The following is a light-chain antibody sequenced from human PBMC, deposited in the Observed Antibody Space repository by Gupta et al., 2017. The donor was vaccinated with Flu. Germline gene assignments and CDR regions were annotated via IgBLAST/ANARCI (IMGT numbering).Light chain of an antibody. V-gene: IGKV1-39*01. J-gene: IGKJ1*01. CDR3: QRSYSTPGT. CDR1: QSIRSY. CDR2: AAS. Sequence: IQMTQPPSSLSASAGDRVTITCRASQSIRSYLNWYQQKPVKAPKLLIYAASSSQSGVPSRFSGSASGTYFTLTIIILQPEDFATYYCQRSYSTPGTFGPGTKVDIK.